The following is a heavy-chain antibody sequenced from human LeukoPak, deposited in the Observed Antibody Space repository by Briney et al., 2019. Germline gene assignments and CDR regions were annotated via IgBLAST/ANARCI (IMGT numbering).Heavy chain of an antibody. CDR1: GFTVSSNS. V-gene: IGHV3-53*05. J-gene: IGHJ4*02. CDR2: IYSGGNT. Sequence: PGGSLRLSCTVSGFTVSSNSISWVRQAPGKGLEWVSFIYSGGNTHYSDSVKGRFTISRDNSKNTLYLQMNSLRAEDTAVYYCAKDRERSLRFREFDYWGQGTLVTVSS. D-gene: IGHD5-24*01. CDR3: AKDRERSLRFREFDY.